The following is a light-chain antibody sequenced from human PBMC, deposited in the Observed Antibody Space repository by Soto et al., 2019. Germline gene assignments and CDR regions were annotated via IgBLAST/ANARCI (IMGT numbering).Light chain of an antibody. J-gene: IGKJ1*01. CDR1: QGISSA. V-gene: IGKV1D-13*01. CDR2: DAS. Sequence: AIQLTQSPSSLSGSVGDRVTITCRASQGISSALAWYQQKPGKAPKLLIYDASSLESGVPSRFSGSGSGTDFTLTISSLQPEDFATYYCQQFNNYQRTFDQGTKVDIK. CDR3: QQFNNYQRT.